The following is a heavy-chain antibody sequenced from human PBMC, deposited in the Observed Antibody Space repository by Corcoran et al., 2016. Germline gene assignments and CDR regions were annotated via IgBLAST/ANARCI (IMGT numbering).Heavy chain of an antibody. D-gene: IGHD3-16*01. J-gene: IGHJ3*02. Sequence: QVQLVQSGAEVKKPGASVKVSCKASGYTFTSYYMHWVRQAPGQGLEWMGIINPSGGSTSYAQKFQGRVTMTRDTSTSTVYMELSSLRSEDKAVYYCARDQLRGGGDDAFDIWGQGTMVTVSS. CDR1: GYTFTSYY. CDR2: INPSGGST. V-gene: IGHV1-46*01. CDR3: ARDQLRGGGDDAFDI.